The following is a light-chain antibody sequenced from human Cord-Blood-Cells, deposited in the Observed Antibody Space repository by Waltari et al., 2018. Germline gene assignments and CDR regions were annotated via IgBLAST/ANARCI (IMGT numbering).Light chain of an antibody. V-gene: IGLV10-54*01. CDR2: RNN. CDR1: SNNVGNQG. CDR3: SAWDSSLSAYV. Sequence: QAGLTQPPSVSKGLRQTATLTCTGNSNNVGNQGAAWLQQHQGHPPKLLSYRNNNRASGISEILSASRSGNTASLTITGLQPEDEADYYCSAWDSSLSAYVFGTGTKVTVL. J-gene: IGLJ1*01.